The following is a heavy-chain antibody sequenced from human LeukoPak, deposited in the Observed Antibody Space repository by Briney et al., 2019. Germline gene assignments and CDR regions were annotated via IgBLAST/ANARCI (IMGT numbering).Heavy chain of an antibody. CDR1: GFTFSRYG. D-gene: IGHD3-16*01. V-gene: IGHV3-33*01. CDR3: ARDLYERSFDY. Sequence: GGSLRLSCAASGFTFSRYGMHWVRQAPGKGLEWVAVIWSDGSNKYYADSLKGRFTVSRDSSKSTLYLQMDSLRAEDTAMYYCARDLYERSFDYWGQGTLVTVSP. J-gene: IGHJ4*02. CDR2: IWSDGSNK.